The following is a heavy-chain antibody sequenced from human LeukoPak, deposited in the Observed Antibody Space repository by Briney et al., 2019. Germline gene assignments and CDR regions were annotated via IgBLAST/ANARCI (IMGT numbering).Heavy chain of an antibody. J-gene: IGHJ3*02. CDR2: IKRDGSEK. D-gene: IGHD3-3*01. CDR3: ARDDDFWSGRDAFDI. Sequence: GGSLRLSCAASGFTFSSYWMSWVRQAPGKGLEWVANIKRDGSEKYYVDSVKGRFTISRDNAKNSLYLQMNSLRAEDTAVYYCARDDDFWSGRDAFDIWGQGTMVTVSS. CDR1: GFTFSSYW. V-gene: IGHV3-7*01.